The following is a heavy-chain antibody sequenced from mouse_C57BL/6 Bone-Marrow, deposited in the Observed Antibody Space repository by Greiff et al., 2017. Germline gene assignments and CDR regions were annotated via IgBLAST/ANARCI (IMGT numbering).Heavy chain of an antibody. Sequence: VKVVESGPGLVQPSQSLSITCTVSGFSLTSYGVHWVRQSPGKGLEWLGVIWSGGSTDYNAAFISRLSISKDNSKSQVFFKMNSLQADDTAIYYCARNSYYYGGYAMDDWGQGTSVTVSS. CDR2: IWSGGST. V-gene: IGHV2-2*01. D-gene: IGHD1-1*01. CDR3: ARNSYYYGGYAMDD. CDR1: GFSLTSYG. J-gene: IGHJ4*01.